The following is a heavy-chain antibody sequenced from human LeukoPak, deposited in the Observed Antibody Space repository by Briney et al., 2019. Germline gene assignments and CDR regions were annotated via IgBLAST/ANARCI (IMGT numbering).Heavy chain of an antibody. V-gene: IGHV3-30-3*01. CDR3: AREEGLVLDY. Sequence: GGSLRLSCAASGFTFSSYAMSWVRQAPGKGLEWVAVISYDGSNKYYADSVKGRFTIPRDYSKNTLYLQMNSLRAEDTAVYYCAREEGLVLDYWGQGTLVTVSS. CDR1: GFTFSSYA. J-gene: IGHJ4*02. D-gene: IGHD2-8*02. CDR2: ISYDGSNK.